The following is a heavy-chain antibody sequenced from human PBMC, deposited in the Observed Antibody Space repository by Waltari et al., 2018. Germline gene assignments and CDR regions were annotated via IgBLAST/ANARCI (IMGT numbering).Heavy chain of an antibody. CDR2: IFYCGDT. Sequence: QVQLQESGPGLVKPSETLSLTCTVSGGSMTNYYWSWVRQPQGKGLEWICYIFYCGDTTYNPSLKSRLTISVDTSNNQFFLKLTSVTAADTAIYYCTRTPYASGTYWGQGILVTVSS. CDR1: GGSMTNYY. D-gene: IGHD1-1*01. J-gene: IGHJ4*02. CDR3: TRTPYASGTY. V-gene: IGHV4-59*01.